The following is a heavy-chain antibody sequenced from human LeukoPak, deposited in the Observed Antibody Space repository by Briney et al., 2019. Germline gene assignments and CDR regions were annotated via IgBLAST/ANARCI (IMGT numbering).Heavy chain of an antibody. D-gene: IGHD3-16*02. CDR1: GFTFSSYA. V-gene: IGHV3-23*01. Sequence: PGGSLRLSCAASGFTFSSYAMSWVRQAPGKGLEWVSAISGSGGSTYYADSVKGRFTISRDNSKNTLYLQMNSLRAEDTAVYYYAKWTYVWGSYRSLDFDYWGQGTLVTVSS. CDR2: ISGSGGST. J-gene: IGHJ4*02. CDR3: AKWTYVWGSYRSLDFDY.